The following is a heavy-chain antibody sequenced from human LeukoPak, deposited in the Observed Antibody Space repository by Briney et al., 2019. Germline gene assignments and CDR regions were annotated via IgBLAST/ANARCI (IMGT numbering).Heavy chain of an antibody. CDR3: ARAVATTWNWFDP. D-gene: IGHD4-17*01. CDR1: GGSFSGYY. Sequence: SETLSLTCAVYGGSFSGYYWSWIRQPPGKGLEWIGEINHSGSTNYNPSLKSRVTISVDTSKNQFSLKLSSVTAADTAVYYCARAVATTWNWFDPWGQGTLVIVSS. J-gene: IGHJ5*02. V-gene: IGHV4-34*01. CDR2: INHSGST.